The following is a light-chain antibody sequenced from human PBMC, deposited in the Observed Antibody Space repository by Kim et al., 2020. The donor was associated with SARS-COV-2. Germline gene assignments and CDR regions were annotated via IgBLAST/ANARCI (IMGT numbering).Light chain of an antibody. Sequence: QSVLTQPPSASGTPGQRVKISCSGSSSNIGSNSVHWYQLLPGTAPKLLIYRDNRRPSGVPDRFSGSKSGTSASLALSGLLSDDEADYYCATWDDSLEAWVFGGGTQLTVL. CDR1: SSNIGSNS. CDR3: ATWDDSLEAWV. CDR2: RDN. J-gene: IGLJ3*02. V-gene: IGLV1-47*01.